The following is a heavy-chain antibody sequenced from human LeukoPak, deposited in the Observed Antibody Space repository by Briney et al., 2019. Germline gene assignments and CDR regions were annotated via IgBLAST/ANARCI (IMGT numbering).Heavy chain of an antibody. V-gene: IGHV1-18*01. Sequence: ASVKVSCKASGYTFTGYGISWVRQAPGQGLEWMGWISAYNGNTNYAQKLQGRVTMTTDTSTSTAYMELRSLRSDDTAVYYCARVRVGATSNGDYYYYGMDVWGQGTTVTVSS. CDR2: ISAYNGNT. J-gene: IGHJ6*02. CDR1: GYTFTGYG. CDR3: ARVRVGATSNGDYYYYGMDV. D-gene: IGHD1-26*01.